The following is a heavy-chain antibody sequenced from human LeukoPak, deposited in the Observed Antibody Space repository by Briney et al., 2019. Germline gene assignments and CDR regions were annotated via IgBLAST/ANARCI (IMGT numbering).Heavy chain of an antibody. J-gene: IGHJ4*02. Sequence: GGSLRLSCVASGFTFSNYGMNWVRQAPGKGLEWVSGIVASSVTTYYADSVKGRFTISRDNSKNTPYLHMNALRVEDTAIYYCARDERWIQFNYWGQGTLVTVSS. CDR3: ARDERWIQFNY. CDR1: GFTFSNYG. CDR2: IVASSVTT. D-gene: IGHD5-18*01. V-gene: IGHV3-23*01.